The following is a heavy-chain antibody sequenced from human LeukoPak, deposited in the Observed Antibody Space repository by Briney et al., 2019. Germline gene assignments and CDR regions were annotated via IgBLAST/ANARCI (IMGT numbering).Heavy chain of an antibody. CDR2: INSDETST. CDR1: GFTFSRYW. V-gene: IGHV3-74*01. CDR3: AREFRVLPDI. Sequence: SGGSLRLSCAASGFTFSRYWIHWVRQAPGKGLVWVSRINSDETSTNYADSVKGRFTISRDNAENTVYLQMNSLRAEDTAVYYCAREFRVLPDIWGQGTMVTVSS. J-gene: IGHJ3*02. D-gene: IGHD2-8*02.